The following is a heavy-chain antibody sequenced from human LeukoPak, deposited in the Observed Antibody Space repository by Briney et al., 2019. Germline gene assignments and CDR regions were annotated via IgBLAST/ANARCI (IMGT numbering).Heavy chain of an antibody. CDR3: ARVRDGYGDY. Sequence: SETLSLTCAVYGGSFSGHYWSWIRQPPGKGLEWIGEINHSGSTNYNPSLKSRVTISVDTSKNQFSLKLSSVTAADTAVYYCARVRDGYGDYWGQGTLVTVSS. CDR1: GGSFSGHY. CDR2: INHSGST. J-gene: IGHJ4*02. V-gene: IGHV4-34*01. D-gene: IGHD5-24*01.